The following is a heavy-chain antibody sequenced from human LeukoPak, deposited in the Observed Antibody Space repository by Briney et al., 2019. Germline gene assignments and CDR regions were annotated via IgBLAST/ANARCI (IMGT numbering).Heavy chain of an antibody. V-gene: IGHV1-8*01. CDR1: GYTFTSYD. D-gene: IGHD6-6*01. CDR3: ARGRAALMSR. CDR2: MNPNSGNT. Sequence: ASVKVSCKASGYTFTSYDINWVRQAPGQGLEWMGWMNPNSGNTDYAQKFQGRVTMTRNTSISTAYMELSSLRSENTAVYYCARGRAALMSRWGQGTLVTVSS. J-gene: IGHJ4*02.